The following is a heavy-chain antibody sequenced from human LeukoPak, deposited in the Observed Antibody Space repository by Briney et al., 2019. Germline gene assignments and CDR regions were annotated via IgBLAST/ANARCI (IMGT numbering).Heavy chain of an antibody. J-gene: IGHJ4*02. CDR2: IYHSGST. V-gene: IGHV4-38-2*02. Sequence: PSETLSLTCTVSGYSISSGYYWGWIRQPPGKGLEWIGSIYHSGSTYYNPSLKSRVTISVDTSKNQFSLKLSSVTAADTAAYYCARQGSSGWYIDYWGQGTLVTVSS. CDR3: ARQGSSGWYIDY. CDR1: GYSISSGYY. D-gene: IGHD6-19*01.